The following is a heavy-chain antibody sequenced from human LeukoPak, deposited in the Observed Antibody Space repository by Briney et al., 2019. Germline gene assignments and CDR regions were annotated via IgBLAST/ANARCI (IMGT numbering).Heavy chain of an antibody. CDR2: ISGSGGST. CDR3: AKVSDDFWSGYPFLDY. CDR1: GFTFSSYA. V-gene: IGHV3-23*01. J-gene: IGHJ4*02. Sequence: PGGPLRLSCAASGFTFSSYAMSWVRQAPGKGLEWVSAISGSGGSTYYADSVKGRFTISRDNSKNTLYLQMNSLRAEDTAVYYCAKVSDDFWSGYPFLDYWGQGTLVTVSS. D-gene: IGHD3-3*01.